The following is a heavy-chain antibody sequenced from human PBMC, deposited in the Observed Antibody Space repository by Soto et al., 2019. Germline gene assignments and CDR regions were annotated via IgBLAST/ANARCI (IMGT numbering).Heavy chain of an antibody. CDR1: GFTFSSYA. CDR3: AKFYYGSGGYFDY. D-gene: IGHD3-10*01. V-gene: IGHV3-23*01. CDR2: ISGSGDST. Sequence: EVQLLESGGGLVQPGGSLRLSCAASGFTFSSYAMSWVRQAPGKGLEWVSAISGSGDSTYYADSVNGRFTISRDSSKNTLDLQMNSLRAEDTAVYYCAKFYYGSGGYFDYWGQGTLVTVSS. J-gene: IGHJ4*02.